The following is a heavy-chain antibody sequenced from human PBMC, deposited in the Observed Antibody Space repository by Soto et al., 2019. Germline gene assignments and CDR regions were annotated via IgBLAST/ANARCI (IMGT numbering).Heavy chain of an antibody. Sequence: ASVKVSCKASGYTFTSYGISWVRQAPGQGLEWMGWISAYNGNTNYAQKLQGRVTMTTDTSTSTAYMELRSLRSDDTAVYYCASGGKGVDFGLRKYYYYYYGMDVWGKGTTVTVSA. CDR3: ASGGKGVDFGLRKYYYYYYGMDV. D-gene: IGHD3-3*01. CDR2: ISAYNGNT. J-gene: IGHJ6*04. V-gene: IGHV1-18*01. CDR1: GYTFTSYG.